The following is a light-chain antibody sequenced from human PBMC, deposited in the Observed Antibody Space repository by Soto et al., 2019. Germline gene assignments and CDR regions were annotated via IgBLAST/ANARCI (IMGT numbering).Light chain of an antibody. Sequence: EIVLTHSPATLSLSPGEIATLSCRASQSVSSYLAWYQQKPGQAPRLLIYDASNRATGIPARFSGSGSATEFTLTISSLQSEDFAVYYCQQYGSSPKTFGQGTKVDIK. CDR1: QSVSSY. V-gene: IGKV3-11*01. CDR2: DAS. J-gene: IGKJ1*01. CDR3: QQYGSSPKT.